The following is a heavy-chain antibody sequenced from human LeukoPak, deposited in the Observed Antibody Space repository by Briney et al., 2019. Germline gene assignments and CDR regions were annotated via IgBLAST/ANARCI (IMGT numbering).Heavy chain of an antibody. V-gene: IGHV3-15*01. D-gene: IGHD2-2*01. CDR2: IKSKTDGGTT. Sequence: KPGGSLRLSCAASGFTFSNAWMSWVRQAPGKGLEWVGRIKSKTDGGTTDYAAPVKGRFTISRDDSKNTLYLQMNSLKTEDTAVYYCTTDPRYCSSTSCYHAGRVDAFDIWGQGTMVTVSS. CDR1: GFTFSNAW. CDR3: TTDPRYCSSTSCYHAGRVDAFDI. J-gene: IGHJ3*02.